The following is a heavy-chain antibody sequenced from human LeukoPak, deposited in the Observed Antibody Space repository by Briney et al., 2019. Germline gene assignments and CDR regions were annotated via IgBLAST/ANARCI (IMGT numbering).Heavy chain of an antibody. CDR2: IYSGGST. D-gene: IGHD6-19*01. Sequence: GGSLRLSCAASGFTVSSNYMSWVRQAPGKGLEWVSVIYSGGSTYYADSVKGRFTISRDNSKNTLYLQMNSLRAEDTAVYYCARDPDSSGWGDYWGQGTLVTVSS. J-gene: IGHJ4*02. CDR3: ARDPDSSGWGDY. CDR1: GFTVSSNY. V-gene: IGHV3-66*01.